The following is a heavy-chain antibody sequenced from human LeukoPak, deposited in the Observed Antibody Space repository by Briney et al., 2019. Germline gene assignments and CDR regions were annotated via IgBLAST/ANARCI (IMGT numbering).Heavy chain of an antibody. CDR2: INPSGGST. J-gene: IGHJ4*02. CDR1: GYTFTSYY. Sequence: ASVKVSCKASGYTFTSYYMHWVLQAPGQGLEWMGIINPSGGSTSYAQKFQGRVTMTRDTSTSTVYMELSSLRSEDTAVYYCARDRGDYYDSSGSIGYWGQGTLVTVSS. CDR3: ARDRGDYYDSSGSIGY. D-gene: IGHD3-22*01. V-gene: IGHV1-46*01.